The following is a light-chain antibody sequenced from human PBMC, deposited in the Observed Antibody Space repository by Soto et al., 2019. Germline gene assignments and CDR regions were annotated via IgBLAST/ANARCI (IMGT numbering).Light chain of an antibody. V-gene: IGLV4-69*01. CDR2: LNSDGSH. Sequence: QPVLTQSPSASASLGASVKLTCTLSSGHSSYAIAWHQQQPEKGPRYLMKLNSDGSHSKGDGIPDRFSGSSSGAERYLTIPSLQSEDEGDYFRPTWGTGPLVIGGGTKLTVL. CDR3: PTWGTGPLV. CDR1: SGHSSYA. J-gene: IGLJ2*01.